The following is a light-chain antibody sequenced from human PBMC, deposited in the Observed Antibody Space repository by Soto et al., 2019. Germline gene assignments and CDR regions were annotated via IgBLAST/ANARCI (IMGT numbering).Light chain of an antibody. CDR1: QDISDH. Sequence: DFQMTQSPSSLSASVGDRVTITCRASQDISDHLAWYQHKPGKVPKLLIYEASTLQSGVTSRLSGGGSGTDFTLTISSLQPEDVATYYCQKYNRIPRTFGQGTKVELK. J-gene: IGKJ1*01. V-gene: IGKV1-27*01. CDR2: EAS. CDR3: QKYNRIPRT.